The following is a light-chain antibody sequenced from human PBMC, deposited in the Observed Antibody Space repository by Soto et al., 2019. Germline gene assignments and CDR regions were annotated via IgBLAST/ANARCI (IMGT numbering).Light chain of an antibody. CDR3: AAWDDSLNANYV. CDR2: SNN. Sequence: QSVLTQPPSASGTPGQRGTISCSGRSSNIGSNTVNWYQQLPGTAPKPLIYSNNQRPSGVPDRFSGSKSGTSASLAISGLQSEDEADYYCAAWDDSLNANYVFGTGTKVTVL. CDR1: SSNIGSNT. V-gene: IGLV1-44*01. J-gene: IGLJ1*01.